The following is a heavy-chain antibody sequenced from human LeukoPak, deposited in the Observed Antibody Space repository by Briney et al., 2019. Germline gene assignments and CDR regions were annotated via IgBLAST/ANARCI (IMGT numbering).Heavy chain of an antibody. V-gene: IGHV4-39*01. CDR1: GGSISSISNY. CDR3: ARLTPYSGSPLDDY. D-gene: IGHD1-26*01. CDR2: VSYSGST. Sequence: SETLSLTCTVSGGSISSISNYWGWIRQPPGKGLEYIGSVSYSGSTYCNPSLKSRVTMSADTSKNQFSLKLSSVTAADTAVYYCARLTPYSGSPLDDYWGQGTLVTVSS. J-gene: IGHJ4*02.